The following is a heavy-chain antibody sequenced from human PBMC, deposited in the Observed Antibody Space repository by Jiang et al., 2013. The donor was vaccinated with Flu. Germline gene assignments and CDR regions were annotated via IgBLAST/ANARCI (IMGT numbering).Heavy chain of an antibody. Sequence: SVKVSCKASGYTFTSYGISWVRQAPGQGLEWMGWISAYNGNTNYAQKLQGRVTMTTDTSTSTAYMELRSLRSDDTAVYYCARGLGYCSSTSCSNFDYWGQGTLVTVSS. V-gene: IGHV1-18*01. CDR2: ISAYNGNT. CDR3: ARGLGYCSSTSCSNFDY. D-gene: IGHD2-2*01. CDR1: GYTFTSYG. J-gene: IGHJ4*02.